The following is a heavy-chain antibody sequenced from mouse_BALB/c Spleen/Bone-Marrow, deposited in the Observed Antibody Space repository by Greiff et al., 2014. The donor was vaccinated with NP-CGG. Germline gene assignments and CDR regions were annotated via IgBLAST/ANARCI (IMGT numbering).Heavy chain of an antibody. V-gene: IGHV1-14*01. D-gene: IGHD2-2*01. J-gene: IGHJ2*01. CDR1: GYTFTGYV. CDR2: INPYNDGT. CDR3: AREGGYDEDYFDY. Sequence: EVQLQQSGPELVKPGASVKMSCKASGYTFTGYVMHWVKQKPGQGLEWIGCINPYNDGTKYNEKFKGKATLTSDKSSSTAYMELSSLTSEDSAVYYCAREGGYDEDYFDYWGQGTTLTVSS.